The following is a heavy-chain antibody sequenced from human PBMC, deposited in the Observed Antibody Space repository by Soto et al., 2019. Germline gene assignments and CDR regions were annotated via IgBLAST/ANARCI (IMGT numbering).Heavy chain of an antibody. J-gene: IGHJ4*02. V-gene: IGHV4-31*03. D-gene: IGHD6-6*01. Sequence: QVQLQESGPGLVKPSQTLSLTCTVSGGSISSGGYYWSWIRQHPGKGLEWIGYIYYSGSNYYNPSLKSRVTISVDTSKNQFSLKLSSVTAADTAVYYCARRSPYGSSSGWAYYFDYWGQGTLVTVSS. CDR3: ARRSPYGSSSGWAYYFDY. CDR1: GGSISSGGYY. CDR2: IYYSGSN.